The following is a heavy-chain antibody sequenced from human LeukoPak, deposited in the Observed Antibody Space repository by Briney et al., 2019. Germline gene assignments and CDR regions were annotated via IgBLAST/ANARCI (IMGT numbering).Heavy chain of an antibody. D-gene: IGHD3-3*01. CDR2: ISAYNGNT. CDR3: ARDPDYDFWSGYTIYYYYGMDV. V-gene: IGHV1-18*01. J-gene: IGHJ6*02. CDR1: GYTFSSYG. Sequence: ASVKVSCKASGYTFSSYGISWVRQAPGQGLEWMGWISAYNGNTNYAQKLQGRVTMTTDTSASTAYMELRSLRSDDTAVYYCARDPDYDFWSGYTIYYYYGMDVWGQGTTVTVSS.